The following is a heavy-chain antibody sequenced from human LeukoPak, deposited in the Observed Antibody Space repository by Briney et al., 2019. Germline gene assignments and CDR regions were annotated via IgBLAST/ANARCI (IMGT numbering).Heavy chain of an antibody. J-gene: IGHJ1*01. V-gene: IGHV4-34*01. CDR1: GGSFSGYY. Sequence: SETLSLICAVYGGSFSGYYWSWIRQPPGKGLEWIGEINHSGSTNYNPSLKSRVTISVDTSKNQFSLKLSSVTAADTAVYYCARGYYDSSGYRLAECFQHWGQGTLVTVSS. D-gene: IGHD3-22*01. CDR3: ARGYYDSSGYRLAECFQH. CDR2: INHSGST.